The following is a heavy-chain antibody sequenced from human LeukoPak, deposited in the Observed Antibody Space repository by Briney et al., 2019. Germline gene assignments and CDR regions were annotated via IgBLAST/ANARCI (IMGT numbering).Heavy chain of an antibody. Sequence: SETLSLTCAVYGGSFSGYYWSWIRQPPGKGLEWIGEINHSGSTNYNPSLKSRVTISVDTSKNQFSLKLSSVTAADTAVYYCARHGAGATDYFDYWGQGTLVTVSS. CDR1: GGSFSGYY. CDR2: INHSGST. D-gene: IGHD1-26*01. J-gene: IGHJ4*02. V-gene: IGHV4-34*01. CDR3: ARHGAGATDYFDY.